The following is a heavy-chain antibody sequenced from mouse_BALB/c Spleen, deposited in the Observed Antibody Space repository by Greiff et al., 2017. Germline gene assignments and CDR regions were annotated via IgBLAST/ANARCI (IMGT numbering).Heavy chain of an antibody. V-gene: IGHV1-54*01. CDR1: GYAFTNYL. CDR3: AREGGLGQDYAMDY. CDR2: INPGSGGT. J-gene: IGHJ4*01. Sequence: VQLQQSGAELVRPGTSVKVSCKASGYAFTNYLIEWVKQRPGQGLEWIGVINPGSGGTNYNEKFKGKATLTADKSSSTAYMQLSSLTSDDSAVYFCAREGGLGQDYAMDYWGQGTSVTVSS. D-gene: IGHD4-1*01.